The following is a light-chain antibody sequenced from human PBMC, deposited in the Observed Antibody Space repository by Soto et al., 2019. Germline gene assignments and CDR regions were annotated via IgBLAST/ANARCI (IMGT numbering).Light chain of an antibody. Sequence: QSVLTQPPSASGTPGQRVTISCSGTNSNIGSNFVYWYQHLPGTTPKLLVFSYNQRPSGVPDRFSGSKSGSSASLAISGLRSEDEADYYCSSYTTRDTWVFGGGTKVTVL. J-gene: IGLJ3*02. CDR1: NSNIGSNF. CDR3: SSYTTRDTWV. V-gene: IGLV1-47*02. CDR2: SYN.